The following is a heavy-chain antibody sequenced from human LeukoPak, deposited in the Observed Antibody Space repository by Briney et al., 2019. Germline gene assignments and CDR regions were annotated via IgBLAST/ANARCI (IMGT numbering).Heavy chain of an antibody. V-gene: IGHV4-30-2*01. CDR3: AGYSGYDKGNYYYYYGMDV. D-gene: IGHD5-12*01. J-gene: IGHJ6*02. CDR1: GGSISSGGYS. Sequence: SQTLSLTCAVSGGSISSGGYSWSWTRQPPGKGLEWIGYIYHSGSTYYNPSLKTRVTISVDRSKNQFTLKLSSVTAADTAVYYCAGYSGYDKGNYYYYYGMDVWGQGTTVTVSS. CDR2: IYHSGST.